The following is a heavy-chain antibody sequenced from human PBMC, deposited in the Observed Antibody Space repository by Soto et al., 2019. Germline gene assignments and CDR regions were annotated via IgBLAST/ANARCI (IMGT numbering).Heavy chain of an antibody. D-gene: IGHD3-16*01. V-gene: IGHV3-23*01. CDR2: ISDNGGST. Sequence: EVHLLESGGGLVQPGGSLRLSCAASGFTFSSYGMHWVRQAPGEGLEWVSSISDNGGSTYYTDSVKGRFTISRDNSKSTLYLQMNSLRGEDTAIYYCANRSGYQGDAYIDFWGQGTLVTVSS. J-gene: IGHJ4*02. CDR3: ANRSGYQGDAYIDF. CDR1: GFTFSSYG.